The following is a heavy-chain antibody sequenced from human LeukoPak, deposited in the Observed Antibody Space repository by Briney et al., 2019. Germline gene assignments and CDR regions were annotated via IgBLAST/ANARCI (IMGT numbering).Heavy chain of an antibody. J-gene: IGHJ4*02. Sequence: PGGSLRLSCAASGFTFSSYAMHWVRQAPGKGLEYVSAISSNGGSTYYANSVKGRFTISRDNSKNTLYLQMGSLRAEDMAVYYCARGRNWGYFDYWGQGTLVTVSS. CDR3: ARGRNWGYFDY. CDR2: ISSNGGST. CDR1: GFTFSSYA. V-gene: IGHV3-64*01. D-gene: IGHD7-27*01.